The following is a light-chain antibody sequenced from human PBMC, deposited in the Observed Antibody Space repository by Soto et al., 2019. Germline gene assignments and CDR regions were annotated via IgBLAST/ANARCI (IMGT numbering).Light chain of an antibody. J-gene: IGLJ3*02. CDR3: AAWDDSLNAWV. V-gene: IGLV1-44*01. CDR1: SSNIGSYT. Sequence: QAVLTQPPSASGTPGQRVTISCSGSSSNIGSYTVNWYQQLPGTAPKLLMYSNNQRPSGVPARFSGSKSGTSASLAIRGLQSEDEADYYCAAWDDSLNAWVFGGGTKLTVL. CDR2: SNN.